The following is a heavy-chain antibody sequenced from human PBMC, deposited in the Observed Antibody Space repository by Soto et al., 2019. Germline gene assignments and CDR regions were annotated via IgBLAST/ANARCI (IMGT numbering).Heavy chain of an antibody. J-gene: IGHJ4*02. V-gene: IGHV4-59*01. D-gene: IGHD3-22*01. CDR1: GGSISSYY. CDR2: IYYSGST. Sequence: SETLSLTCTVSGGSISSYYWSWIRQPPGKGLEWIGYIYYSGSTNYNPSLKSRVTISVDTSKNQFSLKLSPVTAADTAVYYCARYYYDSSGYYYLDYWGQGTLVTVS. CDR3: ARYYYDSSGYYYLDY.